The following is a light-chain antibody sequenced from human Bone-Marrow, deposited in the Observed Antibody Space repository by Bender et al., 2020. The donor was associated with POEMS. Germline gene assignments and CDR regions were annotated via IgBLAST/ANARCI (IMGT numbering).Light chain of an antibody. J-gene: IGLJ1*01. CDR1: SNDVGSYNL. CDR3: CSYAGAGTFV. Sequence: QSALTQPASVSGSPGQSITISCAGTSNDVGSYNLVSWYQQHPGKAPKLMIFEVTQRPSGVSNRFSGSKSGNTASLTISGLQAEDEADYYCCSYAGAGTFVFGPATKVTVL. V-gene: IGLV2-23*02. CDR2: EVT.